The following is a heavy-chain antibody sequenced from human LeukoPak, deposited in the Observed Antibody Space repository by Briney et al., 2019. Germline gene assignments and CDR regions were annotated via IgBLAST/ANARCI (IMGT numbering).Heavy chain of an antibody. CDR1: GFTFSVHG. V-gene: IGHV3-30*02. J-gene: IGHJ4*02. CDR2: IRNDGSEQ. CDR3: AKDASVTGDIYYFDY. D-gene: IGHD7-27*01. Sequence: GGSLRLSCAASGFTFSVHGLHWVRQAPGKGLEWVAFIRNDGSEQYYADSVKGRFTISRDNSNNMVYLQITSLRVEDTAVYFCAKDASVTGDIYYFDYWGQGTLVTVSS.